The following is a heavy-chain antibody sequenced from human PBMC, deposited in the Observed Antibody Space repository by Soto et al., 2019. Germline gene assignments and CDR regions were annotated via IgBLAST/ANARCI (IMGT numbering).Heavy chain of an antibody. V-gene: IGHV1-18*01. CDR3: ARGALNYDFWSGYFPTNYYFDY. CDR2: ISAYNGNT. CDR1: GYTFTSYG. J-gene: IGHJ4*02. D-gene: IGHD3-3*01. Sequence: GASVKVSCKASGYTFTSYGISWVRQAPGQGLEWMGWISAYNGNTNYAQKLQGRVTMTTDTSTSTAYMELRSLRSDDTAVYYCARGALNYDFWSGYFPTNYYFDYWGQGTLVTVSS.